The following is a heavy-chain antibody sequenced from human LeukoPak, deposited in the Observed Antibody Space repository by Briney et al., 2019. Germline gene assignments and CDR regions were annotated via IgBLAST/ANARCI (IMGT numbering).Heavy chain of an antibody. CDR3: AILAVASDFDY. CDR2: ISSGATTM. D-gene: IGHD6-19*01. V-gene: IGHV3-48*03. CDR1: GFMFRSFE. J-gene: IGHJ4*02. Sequence: SGGSLRLSCAASGFMFRSFEMYWVRQAPGKGLEWIAYISSGATTMYYADSVKGRFTISRDDAKNSLFLQMNSLRAEDTAVYYCAILAVASDFDYWGQGALVTVSS.